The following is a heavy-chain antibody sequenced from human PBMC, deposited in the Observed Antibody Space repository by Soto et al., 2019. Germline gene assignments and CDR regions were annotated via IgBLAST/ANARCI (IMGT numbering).Heavy chain of an antibody. V-gene: IGHV4-39*07. Sequence: ASETLSLTCTVSGGSISSSSYYWGWIRQPPGKGLEWIGSIYYSGSTYYNPSLKSRVTISVDTSKNQFSLKLSSVTAADTAVYYCARDVGRGYSYGSPRLRNPWSVSWGQGPLVTVS. CDR3: ARDVGRGYSYGSPRLRNPWSVS. D-gene: IGHD5-18*01. J-gene: IGHJ5*01. CDR1: GGSISSSSYY. CDR2: IYYSGST.